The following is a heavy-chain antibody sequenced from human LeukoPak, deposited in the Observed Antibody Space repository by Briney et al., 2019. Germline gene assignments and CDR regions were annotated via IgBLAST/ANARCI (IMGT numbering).Heavy chain of an antibody. J-gene: IGHJ4*02. Sequence: PSETLSLTCAVYGGSFSGYYWSWVRQPPGKGLEWIGEINHSGSTNYNPSLKSRVTISVDTSKNQFSLKLSSVTAADTAVYYCARKFAAVAGTGFDHWGQGNLVTVSS. CDR2: INHSGST. CDR1: GGSFSGYY. D-gene: IGHD6-19*01. V-gene: IGHV4-34*01. CDR3: ARKFAAVAGTGFDH.